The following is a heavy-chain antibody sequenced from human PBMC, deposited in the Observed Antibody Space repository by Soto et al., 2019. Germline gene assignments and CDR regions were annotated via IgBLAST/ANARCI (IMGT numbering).Heavy chain of an antibody. CDR3: ARQGVALEHDF. CDR1: GASITSGGYY. Sequence: SETLSLNCTVSGASITSGGYYWSWIRQHPGKGLEWIGYIYYSGSTYYNPSLQSRVTISVDTSKNQFSLKLSSVTAADTAVYYCARQGVALEHDFWGQGTLVTVSS. CDR2: IYYSGST. J-gene: IGHJ4*02. D-gene: IGHD5-12*01. V-gene: IGHV4-31*03.